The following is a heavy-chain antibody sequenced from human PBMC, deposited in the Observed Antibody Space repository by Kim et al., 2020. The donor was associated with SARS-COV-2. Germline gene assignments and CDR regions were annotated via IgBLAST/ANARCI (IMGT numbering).Heavy chain of an antibody. J-gene: IGHJ3*01. CDR1: GGPLSTYG. Sequence: SVKVSCKASGGPLSTYGLSWVRQAPGQGLEWMGRIIPDSNMTEYAQKFQGRVTITTDRINTTDNVLTSRRQSDAAAEYCSARGAHPRPAFDF. V-gene: IGHV1-69*04. CDR3: ARGAHPRPAFDF. CDR2: IIPDSNMT.